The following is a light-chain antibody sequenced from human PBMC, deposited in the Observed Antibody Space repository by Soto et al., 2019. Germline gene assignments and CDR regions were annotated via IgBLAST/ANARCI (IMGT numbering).Light chain of an antibody. V-gene: IGKV1-5*03. CDR1: QTISSW. J-gene: IGKJ1*01. CDR3: QHYNSYSEA. CDR2: KAS. Sequence: DIQMTQSPSTLSGSVGDRVTITCRASQTISSWLAWYPQKPGKAPKLLIYKASTLKSGVPSMFSGSGAGTECTRTISSLQHDDVAAAYCQHYNSYSEAFGQGTKVDIK.